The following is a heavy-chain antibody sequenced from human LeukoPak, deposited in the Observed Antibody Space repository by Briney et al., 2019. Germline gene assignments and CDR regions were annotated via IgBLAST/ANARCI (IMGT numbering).Heavy chain of an antibody. CDR2: IYHSGST. Sequence: PSETLSLTCAVSGYSISSGYYWGWIRQPPGKGLEWIGSIYHSGSTYYNPSLKSRVTISVDTSKNQFSLKLSSVTAADMAVYYCARHGGEDYDILTGYYKVVWFDPWGQGTLVTVSS. CDR1: GYSISSGYY. V-gene: IGHV4-38-2*01. D-gene: IGHD3-9*01. CDR3: ARHGGEDYDILTGYYKVVWFDP. J-gene: IGHJ5*02.